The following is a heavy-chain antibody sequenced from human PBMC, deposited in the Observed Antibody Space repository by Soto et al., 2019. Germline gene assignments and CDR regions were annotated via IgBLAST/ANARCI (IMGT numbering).Heavy chain of an antibody. CDR2: ISGSGGST. J-gene: IGHJ4*02. V-gene: IGHV3-23*01. D-gene: IGHD2-2*01. CDR3: AIVPAAGFDY. Sequence: GGSLRLSCTASGCTFSSYAMSWVRQAPGKGLEWVSAISGSGGSTYYADSVKGRFTISRDNSKNTLYLQMNSLRAEDTAVYYCAIVPAAGFDYWGQGTLVTVSS. CDR1: GCTFSSYA.